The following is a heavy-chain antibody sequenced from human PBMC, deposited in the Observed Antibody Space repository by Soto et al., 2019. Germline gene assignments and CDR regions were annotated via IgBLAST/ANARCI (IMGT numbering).Heavy chain of an antibody. CDR2: IYYIGNT. Sequence: PSETLSLTCIVSNGSISSRSSYWGWIRQTPGKGLEWIGSIYYIGNTYYNPSLKSRVTISIDTSKTQFSLKMNSVTAADTAVHFCGGQDYGAEGYYIENWGQGALVTVSS. CDR3: GGQDYGAEGYYIEN. V-gene: IGHV4-39*01. CDR1: NGSISSRSSY. J-gene: IGHJ4*02. D-gene: IGHD4-17*01.